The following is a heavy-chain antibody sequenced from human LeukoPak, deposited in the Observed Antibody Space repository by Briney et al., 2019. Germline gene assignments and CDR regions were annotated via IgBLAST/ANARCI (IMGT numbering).Heavy chain of an antibody. V-gene: IGHV5-51*01. J-gene: IGHJ3*02. D-gene: IGHD5-18*01. CDR1: GYSFTNYW. CDR3: ARHLHASWIQLRPKDHDTFDI. CDR2: IYPGDSDT. Sequence: GESLKISCKGSGYSFTNYWIGWVRQMPGKGLEWMGIIYPGDSDTRYSPSFQGQVTISADKSISTAYLQWSSLKASDTAMYYCARHLHASWIQLRPKDHDTFDIWGQGTMVTVSS.